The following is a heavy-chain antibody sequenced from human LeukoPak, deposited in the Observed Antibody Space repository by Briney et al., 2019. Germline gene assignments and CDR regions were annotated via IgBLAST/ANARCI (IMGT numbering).Heavy chain of an antibody. CDR3: VRDRAEGRAWVEFDP. CDR1: GFSVSSYG. Sequence: PGGSLRLSCVASGFSVSSYGMSWVRQAPGKAPEWVSVVYRDGDTHYADYAQGRFIFFRDNSKNTLYLQMNNLRVEDTAVYHCVRDRAEGRAWVEFDPWGQGTVVTVSS. J-gene: IGHJ5*02. CDR2: VYRDGDT. V-gene: IGHV3-66*02.